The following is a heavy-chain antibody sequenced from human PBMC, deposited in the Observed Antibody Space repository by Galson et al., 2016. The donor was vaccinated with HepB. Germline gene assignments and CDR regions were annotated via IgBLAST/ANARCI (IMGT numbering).Heavy chain of an antibody. V-gene: IGHV4-59*01. CDR2: TYYTGIT. CDR1: GDSIDTYY. Sequence: SETLSLTCTVSGDSIDTYYWSWIRQPPGKGLEWLGYTYYTGITSYNPSLKSRVTISVDTSKDHFSLKLSSVTAADTAVYYCARDYGSPRGWAFDIWGQGTMVTVSS. CDR3: ARDYGSPRGWAFDI. J-gene: IGHJ3*02. D-gene: IGHD6-13*01.